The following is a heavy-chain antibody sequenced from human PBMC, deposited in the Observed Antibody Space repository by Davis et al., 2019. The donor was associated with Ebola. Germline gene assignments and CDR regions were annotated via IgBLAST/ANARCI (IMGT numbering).Heavy chain of an antibody. CDR3: ARPHYDYVWGSYTLNY. CDR2: ISGSGGST. J-gene: IGHJ4*02. D-gene: IGHD3-16*01. CDR1: GFTFSTYS. V-gene: IGHV3-23*01. Sequence: GGSLRLSCAASGFTFSTYSMSWVRQAPGKGLEWVSAISGSGGSTYYADSVKGRFTISRDNAKNSLYLQMNSLRAEDTAVYYCARPHYDYVWGSYTLNYWGQGTLVTVSS.